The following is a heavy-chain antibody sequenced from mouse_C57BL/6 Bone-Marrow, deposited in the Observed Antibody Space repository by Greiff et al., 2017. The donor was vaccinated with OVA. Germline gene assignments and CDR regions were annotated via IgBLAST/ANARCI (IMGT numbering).Heavy chain of an antibody. V-gene: IGHV1-82*01. CDR3: ARRLYYFDY. CDR2: IYPGDGDT. CDR1: GYAFSSSW. Sequence: QVQLQQSGPELVQPGASVKISCKASGYAFSSSWMNWVKQRPGKGLEWIGRIYPGDGDTNYNGKFKGKATLTADKSSSTAYMQLSSLTSEDSAVYFCARRLYYFDYWGQGTTLTVSS. J-gene: IGHJ2*01.